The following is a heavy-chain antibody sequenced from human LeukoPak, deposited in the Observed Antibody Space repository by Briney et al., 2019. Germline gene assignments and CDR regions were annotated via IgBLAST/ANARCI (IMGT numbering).Heavy chain of an antibody. CDR3: ARDLGDV. CDR1: GFTFSSYS. V-gene: IGHV3-21*01. J-gene: IGHJ6*02. Sequence: GGSLRLSCAASGFTFSSYSMNWVRQAPGKGLEWVSSIGSSSSYIYYADSVKGRFTISRDNAKNSLYLQMNSLRAEDTAVYYCARDLGDVWGQGTTVTVSS. CDR2: IGSSSSYI.